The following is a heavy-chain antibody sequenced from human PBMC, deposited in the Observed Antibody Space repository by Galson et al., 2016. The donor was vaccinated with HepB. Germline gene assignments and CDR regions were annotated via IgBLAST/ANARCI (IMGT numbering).Heavy chain of an antibody. CDR3: VRGAGGYAPHFDY. Sequence: SLRLSCAASGFTFNYYGMIWVRQAPGKGLEWVSFISSHNSNIYYADSVNGRLTISRDNAYNSLYLQMNSLRVEDTAVYYCVRGAGGYAPHFDYWGQGTLVTVSS. CDR2: ISSHNSNI. V-gene: IGHV3-21*01. J-gene: IGHJ4*02. CDR1: GFTFNYYG. D-gene: IGHD5-12*01.